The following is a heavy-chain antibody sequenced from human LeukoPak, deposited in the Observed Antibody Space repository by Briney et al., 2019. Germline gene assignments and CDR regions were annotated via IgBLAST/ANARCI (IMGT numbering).Heavy chain of an antibody. CDR2: ITGSGSNT. J-gene: IGHJ5*02. CDR1: GFTFSSYS. CDR3: AKDAAGARIPFDL. Sequence: GGSLRLSCEASGFTFSSYSMSWVRQAPGKGLEWVSGITGSGSNTYYADSVKGRFNISRDSSKDTLYLQMNSLRAEDTALYYCAKDAAGARIPFDLWGQGTLVTVSS. V-gene: IGHV3-23*01. D-gene: IGHD1-26*01.